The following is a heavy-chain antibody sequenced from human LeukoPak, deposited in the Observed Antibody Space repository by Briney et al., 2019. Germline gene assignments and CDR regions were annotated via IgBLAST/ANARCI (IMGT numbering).Heavy chain of an antibody. CDR2: IWDDGSNK. D-gene: IGHD1-26*01. CDR1: GFTFSSYG. Sequence: PGRSLRLSCAASGFTFSSYGMHWVRQAPGKGLEWVAVIWDDGSNKYYADSVKGRFTISRDNSKNTLYLQMNSLRAEDTAAYYCAREGIVGATTSYYYHGMDVWGQGTTVTVSS. V-gene: IGHV3-33*01. J-gene: IGHJ6*02. CDR3: AREGIVGATTSYYYHGMDV.